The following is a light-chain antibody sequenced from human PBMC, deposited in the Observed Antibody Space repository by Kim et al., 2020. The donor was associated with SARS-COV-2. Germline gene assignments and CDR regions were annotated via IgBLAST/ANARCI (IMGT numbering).Light chain of an antibody. V-gene: IGKV3-20*01. J-gene: IGKJ5*01. CDR2: GAS. Sequence: EIVLTQSPGTLSLSPGERATLSCRASQTVSSSYLAWYQQKPGQAPRLLIYGASSRAPGIPDRFSGSGSGTDFTLTISRLEPEVFAVYYCQQTGSSPVTFGQGTRLEIK. CDR3: QQTGSSPVT. CDR1: QTVSSSY.